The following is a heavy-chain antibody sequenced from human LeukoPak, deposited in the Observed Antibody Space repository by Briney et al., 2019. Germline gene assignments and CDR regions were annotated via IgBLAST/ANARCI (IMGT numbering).Heavy chain of an antibody. CDR3: ARSRAVAGTPYYYGMDV. J-gene: IGHJ6*02. V-gene: IGHV4-34*01. CDR1: GGSFSGYY. CDR2: INHSGST. Sequence: SETLSLTCAVSGGSFSGYYWSWIRQPPGKGLEWIGEINHSGSTNYNPSLKSRVTISVDTSKNQFSLKLSSVTAADTAVYYGARSRAVAGTPYYYGMDVWGQGTTVTVSS. D-gene: IGHD6-19*01.